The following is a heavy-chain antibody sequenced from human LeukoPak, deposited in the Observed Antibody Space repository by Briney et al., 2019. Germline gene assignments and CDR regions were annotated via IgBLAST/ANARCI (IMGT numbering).Heavy chain of an antibody. J-gene: IGHJ3*02. CDR3: AKVSYIVQWLVDVGQLGAFDI. CDR1: GFTFNSYV. D-gene: IGHD6-19*01. CDR2: TSYDGSNK. V-gene: IGHV3-30-3*01. Sequence: GGSLRLSCAASGFTFNSYVMHWVRQTPGKGLEWVAGTSYDGSNKYYADSVKGRFTISRDNSKNTLYLQMNSLRAEDTAVYYCAKVSYIVQWLVDVGQLGAFDIWGQGTMVTVSS.